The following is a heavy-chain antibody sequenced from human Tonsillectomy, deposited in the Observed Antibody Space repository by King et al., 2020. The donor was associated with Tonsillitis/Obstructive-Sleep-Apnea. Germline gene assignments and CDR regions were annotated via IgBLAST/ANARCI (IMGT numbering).Heavy chain of an antibody. J-gene: IGHJ6*02. Sequence: QLVQSGAEVKKPGESLRISCKSSGYSFSSYWNSWVRQMPGKGLEWMGRIDPSDSYINYSPSFQGHVTISADKSISTAYLQWSSLKASDTAIYYCTSTGDLYGSGNYFSNAMDVWGQGTMVTVSS. CDR1: GYSFSSYW. CDR2: IDPSDSYI. V-gene: IGHV5-10-1*03. CDR3: TSTGDLYGSGNYFSNAMDV. D-gene: IGHD3-10*01.